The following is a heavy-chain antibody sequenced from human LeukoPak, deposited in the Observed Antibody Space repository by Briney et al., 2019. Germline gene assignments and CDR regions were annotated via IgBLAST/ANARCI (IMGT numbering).Heavy chain of an antibody. J-gene: IGHJ4*02. CDR1: GFSFSSYA. D-gene: IGHD2-8*02. CDR2: ISGSGDVT. V-gene: IGHV3-23*01. Sequence: GGSLRLSCAASGFSFSSYALNWVPQAPGKGLEWVSGISGSGDVTYYTDSVGGRLTISRDNAKNTLYLQMNSLIVEDTAIYYCTKGATLVPQGDFEYWGQGTLVTVSS. CDR3: TKGATLVPQGDFEY.